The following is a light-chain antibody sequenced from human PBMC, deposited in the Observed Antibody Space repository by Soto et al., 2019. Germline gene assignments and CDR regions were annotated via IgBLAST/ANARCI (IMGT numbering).Light chain of an antibody. J-gene: IGKJ5*01. CDR3: QQRNNWPIT. V-gene: IGKV3-11*01. CDR1: QSVSKY. Sequence: EIGVTQSPATLSLSPVERATLSCRTSQSVSKYFAWYQQKPGRAPRLLIYDASSRATGIPARFIGSGSGTDFTLTISSLEPEDFAIYYCQQRNNWPITFGQGTRLEIK. CDR2: DAS.